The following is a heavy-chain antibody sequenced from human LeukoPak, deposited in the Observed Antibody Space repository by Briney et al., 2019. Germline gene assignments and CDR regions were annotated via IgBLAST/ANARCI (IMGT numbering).Heavy chain of an antibody. Sequence: PGGSLRLSCAGSGFTFGDYAIHWVRQAPGKGLEWVCGINWRSDFIAYVDSVRDLFIIYRDNARNSVYLQMRSVGPEDTAFYDCAKDLARPTSPRVYALDSWGQGTVATVSS. CDR3: AKDLARPTSPRVYALDS. V-gene: IGHV3-9*01. D-gene: IGHD3-16*01. J-gene: IGHJ3*01. CDR1: GFTFGDYA. CDR2: INWRSDFI.